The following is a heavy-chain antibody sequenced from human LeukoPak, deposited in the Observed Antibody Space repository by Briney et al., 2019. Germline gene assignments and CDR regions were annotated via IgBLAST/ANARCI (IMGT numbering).Heavy chain of an antibody. Sequence: SETLSLTCTVSGGSISSYYWSWIRQPPGKGLEWIGYIYYSGSTNYNPSLKSRVTISVDTSKNQFSLKLSSVTAADTAVYYCARAAAGDYYYGMDVWGQGTTVSVSS. J-gene: IGHJ6*02. CDR3: ARAAAGDYYYGMDV. CDR1: GGSISSYY. CDR2: IYYSGST. D-gene: IGHD6-13*01. V-gene: IGHV4-59*01.